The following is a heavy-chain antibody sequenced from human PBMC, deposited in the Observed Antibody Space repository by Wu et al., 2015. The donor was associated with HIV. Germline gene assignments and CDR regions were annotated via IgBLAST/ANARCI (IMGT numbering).Heavy chain of an antibody. V-gene: IGHV1-18*01. D-gene: IGHD6-19*01. Sequence: QSDTELKKPGASVEVSCKAFGYIFSRYGVSWVRQVPGQGLEWVGWISVSSGATNYAEDFRDRVTLFTSADTAYMELRSLRSGDTAVYYCARDDSVAGPLDLWGQGTLVTVSS. CDR3: ARDDSVAGPLDL. CDR2: ISVSSGAT. J-gene: IGHJ5*02. CDR1: GYIFSRYG.